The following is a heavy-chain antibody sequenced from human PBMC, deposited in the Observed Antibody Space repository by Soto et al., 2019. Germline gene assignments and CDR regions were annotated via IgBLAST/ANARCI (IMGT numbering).Heavy chain of an antibody. CDR2: ISWNSGSI. D-gene: IGHD3-10*01. CDR1: GFTFDDYA. V-gene: IGHV3-9*01. J-gene: IGHJ4*02. Sequence: PGGSLRLSCAASGFTFDDYAMHWVRQAPGKGLEWVSGISWNSGSIGYADSVKGRFTISRDNAKNSLYLQMNSLRAEDTALYYCAAGGFMVRGVIPYYFDYWGQGTLVTVSS. CDR3: AAGGFMVRGVIPYYFDY.